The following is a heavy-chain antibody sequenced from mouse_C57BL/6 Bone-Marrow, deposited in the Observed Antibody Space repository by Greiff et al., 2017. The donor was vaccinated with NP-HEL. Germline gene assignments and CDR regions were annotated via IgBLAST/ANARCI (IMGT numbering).Heavy chain of an antibody. Sequence: QVQLKQPGAELVKPGASVKLSCKASGYTFTSYWMHWVKQRPGQGLEWIGMIHPNSGSTNYNEKFKSKATLTVDKSSSTAYMQLSSLTSEDSAVYYCARAIYDGYYVGFAYWGQGTLVTVSA. D-gene: IGHD2-3*01. V-gene: IGHV1-64*01. CDR3: ARAIYDGYYVGFAY. CDR2: IHPNSGST. J-gene: IGHJ3*01. CDR1: GYTFTSYW.